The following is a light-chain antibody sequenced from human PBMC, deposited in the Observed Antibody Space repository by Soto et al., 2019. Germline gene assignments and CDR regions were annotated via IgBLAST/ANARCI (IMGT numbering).Light chain of an antibody. CDR3: CSYAGTFYV. V-gene: IGLV2-23*01. CDR2: EGN. Sequence: QSALTQPASVSGSPGQSITISCTRTSSDVGSYNLVSWYQQHPGKAPKLVISEGNKRPSGVSNRFSGSKSGNTASLTISGLQAEDEADYYCCSYAGTFYVFGTGTKVTVL. J-gene: IGLJ1*01. CDR1: SSDVGSYNL.